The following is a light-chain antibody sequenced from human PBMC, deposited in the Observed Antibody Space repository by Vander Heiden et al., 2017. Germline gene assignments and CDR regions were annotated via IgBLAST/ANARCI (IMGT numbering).Light chain of an antibody. Sequence: EILLTQSPATLSLSPGERATLSCRASQSVSSSFLAWYQQKPGQAPRLLMDGASSRATGFPDRFSGSGSGTDFTLTISRLEPEDFAVYYCQQYSSSPHTFGGGTKVEI. CDR3: QQYSSSPHT. CDR2: GAS. J-gene: IGKJ4*01. CDR1: QSVSSSF. V-gene: IGKV3-20*01.